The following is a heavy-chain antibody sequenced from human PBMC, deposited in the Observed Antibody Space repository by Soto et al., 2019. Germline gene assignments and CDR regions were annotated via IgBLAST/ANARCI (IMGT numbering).Heavy chain of an antibody. CDR1: GASIISSDW. D-gene: IGHD3-3*01. Sequence: QVQLQESGPGLVMPSGTLFLTCAVSGASIISSDWWNWVRQPPGKGLEWSGEISHGGTTIYNPSPSRRFTISVDVSNIHFSLNLASVTAAYTAVYCCSRDFKAPHDSWAFDSWGQGTLVPVSS. CDR3: SRDFKAPHDSWAFDS. CDR2: ISHGGTT. V-gene: IGHV4-4*01. J-gene: IGHJ4*02.